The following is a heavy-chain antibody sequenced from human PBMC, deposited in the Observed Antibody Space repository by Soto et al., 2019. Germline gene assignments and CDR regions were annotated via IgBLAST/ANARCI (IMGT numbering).Heavy chain of an antibody. CDR3: AKGDGGYFDH. D-gene: IGHD3-16*01. Sequence: EVQLLESGGGLVQPGGSLRLSCIASGFSFSNYAMIWVRQAPGKGPEWVSSIEISGRATYYADAVKGRFTISRDDSKNAVYLQMNSLRGEDTAVYFCAKGDGGYFDHWGQGSLVTGYS. CDR1: GFSFSNYA. J-gene: IGHJ4*02. CDR2: IEISGRAT. V-gene: IGHV3-23*05.